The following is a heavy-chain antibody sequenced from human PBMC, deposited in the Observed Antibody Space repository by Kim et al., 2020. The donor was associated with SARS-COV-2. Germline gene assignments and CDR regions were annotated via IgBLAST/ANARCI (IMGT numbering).Heavy chain of an antibody. Sequence: GGSLRLSCAASGFTFDDYAMHWVRQAPGKGLEWVSGISWNSGSIDYADSVKGRFTISRDNAKKSLYLQMNSLRAEDTALYYCAKGREWGLAAAGLDYWGQGSLVTVSS. J-gene: IGHJ4*02. V-gene: IGHV3-9*01. D-gene: IGHD6-13*01. CDR2: ISWNSGSI. CDR3: AKGREWGLAAAGLDY. CDR1: GFTFDDYA.